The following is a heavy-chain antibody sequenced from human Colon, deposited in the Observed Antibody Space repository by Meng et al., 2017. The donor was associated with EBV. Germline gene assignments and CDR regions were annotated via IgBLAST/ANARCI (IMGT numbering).Heavy chain of an antibody. CDR1: GFIFRTYA. CDR2: ISDIGTFK. V-gene: IGHV3-30*18. J-gene: IGHJ4*02. D-gene: IGHD3-22*01. Sequence: QVQLVESGGGVVQPGHSLRLSCAASGFIFRTYAMHWVRQAPGKGLEWVAIISDIGTFKHYADSVRGRFTISRDNSNNALYLEMNSLRAEDTAVYYCAKGGYDRSGYYAPPIDHWGQGNLVTVSS. CDR3: AKGGYDRSGYYAPPIDH.